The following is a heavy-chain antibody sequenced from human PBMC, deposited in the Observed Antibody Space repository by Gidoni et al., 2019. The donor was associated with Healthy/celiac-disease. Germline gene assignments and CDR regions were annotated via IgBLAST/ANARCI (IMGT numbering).Heavy chain of an antibody. CDR2: ISYDGSNK. CDR3: ARATRRWELLASLGN. D-gene: IGHD1-26*01. CDR1: GFTFSSYA. V-gene: IGHV3-30-3*01. J-gene: IGHJ4*02. Sequence: QVQLVESGGGVVQPGRSLRLSCAASGFTFSSYAMHWVRQAPGKGLEWVAVISYDGSNKYYADSVKGRFTISRDNSKNTLYLQMNSLRAEDTAVYYCARATRRWELLASLGNWGQGTLVTVSS.